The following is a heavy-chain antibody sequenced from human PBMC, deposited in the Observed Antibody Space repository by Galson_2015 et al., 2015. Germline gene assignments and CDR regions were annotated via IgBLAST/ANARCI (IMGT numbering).Heavy chain of an antibody. CDR1: GFTFSSDS. Sequence: SLRLSCAASGFTFSSDSMNWVRQAPGKGLEWVSSISSSSTYLYYEDSVKGRFTISRDNAKNSLYLQMNSLRAEDTAVYYCARGPWYFDLWGRGTLVTVSS. V-gene: IGHV3-21*01. CDR2: ISSSSTYL. CDR3: ARGPWYFDL. J-gene: IGHJ2*01.